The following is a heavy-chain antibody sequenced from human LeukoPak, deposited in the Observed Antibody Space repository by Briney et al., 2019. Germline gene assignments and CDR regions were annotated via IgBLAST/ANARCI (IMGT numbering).Heavy chain of an antibody. CDR2: IYSGGST. Sequence: GGSLRLSCAASGFTVSSNYMSWVRQAPGKGLEWVSVIYSGGSTYYADSVKGRFTISRHNSKNTLYLQMNRLGAQDTTVYDCVSTSHARRTQYGMDVWGQGTTVTVSS. CDR1: GFTVSSNY. CDR3: VSTSHARRTQYGMDV. J-gene: IGHJ6*02. D-gene: IGHD2-2*01. V-gene: IGHV3-53*04.